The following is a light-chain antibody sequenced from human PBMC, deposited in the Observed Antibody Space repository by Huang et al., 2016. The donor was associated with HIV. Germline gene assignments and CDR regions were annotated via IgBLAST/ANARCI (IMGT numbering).Light chain of an antibody. CDR2: SST. V-gene: IGKV1-39*01. CDR3: QQTYSAPVT. J-gene: IGKJ4*01. CDR1: QRISSH. Sequence: DIQVTQSPSSLSASVGDRVTITCRTSQRISSHLSWYQQKIGKGPKLLIYSSTVLQSGVPSRFTCSGSGTDFTLTINSLQPEDFATYYCQQTYSAPVTFGGGTRVEIK.